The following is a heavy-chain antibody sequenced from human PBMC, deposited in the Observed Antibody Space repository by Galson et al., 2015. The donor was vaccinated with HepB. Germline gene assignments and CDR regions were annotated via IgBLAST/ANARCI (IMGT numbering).Heavy chain of an antibody. J-gene: IGHJ3*02. CDR3: AKGVYYYDSSGLLGAFDI. CDR2: IRWNSGSI. D-gene: IGHD3-22*01. V-gene: IGHV3-9*01. CDR1: GFTFDDYA. Sequence: SLRLACAASGFTFDDYAMHWARQAPGQGLESVSGIRWNSGSIGYAHSVKGRFTISRDNAKNSLYLQVNSLRAEDTALYYCAKGVYYYDSSGLLGAFDIWGQGTMVTVSS.